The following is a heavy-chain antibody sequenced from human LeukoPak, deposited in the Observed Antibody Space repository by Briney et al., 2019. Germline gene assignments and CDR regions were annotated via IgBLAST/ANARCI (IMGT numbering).Heavy chain of an antibody. CDR2: IYSGGST. Sequence: GGSLRLSCAASGFTVSSNYMSWVRQAPGKGLEWVSVIYSGGSTYYADSVKGRFTISRDNSKNTLYLQMNSLRAEDTAVYYCARELRHFYYFDYWGQGTLVTVSS. CDR3: ARELRHFYYFDY. D-gene: IGHD2/OR15-2a*01. J-gene: IGHJ4*02. CDR1: GFTVSSNY. V-gene: IGHV3-66*01.